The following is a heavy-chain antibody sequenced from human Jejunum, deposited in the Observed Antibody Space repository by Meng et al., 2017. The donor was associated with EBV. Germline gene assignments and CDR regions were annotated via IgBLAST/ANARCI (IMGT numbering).Heavy chain of an antibody. V-gene: IGHV1-3*01. J-gene: IGHJ4*02. CDR1: GYTFTNYP. Sequence: QVQLGQVGAEVKKPGASVKLSCKASGYTFTNYPIHWVRQAPGQRPEWMGCINPGNGETEFSQKFQGRVTITRDTSATTAYMELTSLRSEDTAVYYCASRPGFNIGPFDYWGQGTPVTVSS. CDR3: ASRPGFNIGPFDY. CDR2: INPGNGET. D-gene: IGHD3/OR15-3a*01.